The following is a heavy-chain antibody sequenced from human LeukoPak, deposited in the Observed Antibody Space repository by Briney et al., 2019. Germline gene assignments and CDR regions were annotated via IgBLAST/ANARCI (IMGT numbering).Heavy chain of an antibody. D-gene: IGHD6-19*01. V-gene: IGHV1-18*01. Sequence: ASVKVSCKASGDTFTSFGISWVRQAPGQGLEWMGWISTYKGNTNYAQKIQGRVNMTTDTYTSSVYIDLRSLRSDDTAVYYCATDRAGSAWYTTFDYWGQGTLVSVSS. CDR1: GDTFTSFG. CDR2: ISTYKGNT. CDR3: ATDRAGSAWYTTFDY. J-gene: IGHJ4*02.